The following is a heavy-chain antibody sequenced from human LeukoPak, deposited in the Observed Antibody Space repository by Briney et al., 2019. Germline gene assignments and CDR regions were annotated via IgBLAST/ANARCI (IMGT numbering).Heavy chain of an antibody. CDR3: ARSVVVTAIRRGVFGY. CDR2: IIPIFGTA. V-gene: IGHV1-69*06. CDR1: GYTFTSYY. Sequence: ASVKVSCKASGYTFTSYYMHWVRQAPGQGLEWMGGIIPIFGTANYAQKFQGRVTITADKSTSTAYMELSSLRSEDTAVYYCARSVVVTAIRRGVFGYWGQGTLVTVSS. D-gene: IGHD2-21*02. J-gene: IGHJ4*02.